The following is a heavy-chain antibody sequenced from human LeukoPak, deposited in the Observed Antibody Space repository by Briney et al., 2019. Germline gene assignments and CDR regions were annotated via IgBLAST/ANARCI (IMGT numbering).Heavy chain of an antibody. V-gene: IGHV4-39*07. CDR1: SGSISSTNYC. CDR2: FCSSGDT. J-gene: IGHJ5*02. CDR3: AGLPGTTFNWFDP. Sequence: PSETLSLTCTVSSGSISSTNYCWGWIRQPPGKGLEWIGTFCSSGDTFYIPSLKSRVIISVDTSKNQFSLKLSSVTAADTAVCYCAGLPGTTFNWFDPWGQGTLVTVSS. D-gene: IGHD1-1*01.